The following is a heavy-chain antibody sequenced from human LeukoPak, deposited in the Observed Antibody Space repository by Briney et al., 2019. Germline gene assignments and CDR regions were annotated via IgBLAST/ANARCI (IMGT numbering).Heavy chain of an antibody. D-gene: IGHD6-19*01. CDR2: MSYDGSNK. CDR3: ARDESSGWYVGYFQH. V-gene: IGHV3-30*01. Sequence: GRSLRLSCAASGFTFSSYAMHWVRQAPGKGLEWVAVMSYDGSNKYYADSVKGRFTISRDNSKNTLYLQMNSLRAEDTAVYYCARDESSGWYVGYFQHWGQGTLVTVSS. J-gene: IGHJ1*01. CDR1: GFTFSSYA.